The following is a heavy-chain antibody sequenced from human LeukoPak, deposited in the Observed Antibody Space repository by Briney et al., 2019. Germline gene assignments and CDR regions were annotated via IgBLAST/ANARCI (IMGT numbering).Heavy chain of an antibody. Sequence: GGSLRLSCAASGFTFSSYAMSWVRQAPGKGLEWVSAISGSGGSTYYADSVKGRFTISRDNSKNTLYLQMNSLRAEDTAVYYCAKGYGSGSYYYYCYGMDVWGQGTTVTVSS. CDR1: GFTFSSYA. J-gene: IGHJ6*02. CDR3: AKGYGSGSYYYYCYGMDV. V-gene: IGHV3-23*01. CDR2: ISGSGGST. D-gene: IGHD3-10*01.